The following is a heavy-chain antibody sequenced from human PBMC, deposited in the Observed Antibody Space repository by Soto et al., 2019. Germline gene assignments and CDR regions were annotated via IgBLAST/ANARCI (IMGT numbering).Heavy chain of an antibody. J-gene: IGHJ3*02. Sequence: ASVKVSCKASGYTLTSYGISWVRQAPGQGLEWMGWISAYNGNTNYAQKLQGRVTMTTDTSTSTAYMELRSLRSDDTAVYYCARDLGGRVVAATTDAFDIWGQGTMVTVSS. CDR1: GYTLTSYG. CDR3: ARDLGGRVVAATTDAFDI. V-gene: IGHV1-18*01. D-gene: IGHD2-15*01. CDR2: ISAYNGNT.